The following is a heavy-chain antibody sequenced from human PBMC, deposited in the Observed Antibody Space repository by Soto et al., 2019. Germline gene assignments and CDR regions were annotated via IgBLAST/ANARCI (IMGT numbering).Heavy chain of an antibody. J-gene: IGHJ6*02. Sequence: ASVKVSCKVSGYTLTELSMHWVRQAPGQGLEWMGIINPSGGSTSYAQKFQGRVTMTRDTSTSTVYMELSSLRSEDTAVYYCAREGAYCGGDCYHLAPYYYYGMDVWGQGTTVTVSS. CDR1: GYTLTELS. V-gene: IGHV1-46*01. CDR2: INPSGGST. D-gene: IGHD2-21*02. CDR3: AREGAYCGGDCYHLAPYYYYGMDV.